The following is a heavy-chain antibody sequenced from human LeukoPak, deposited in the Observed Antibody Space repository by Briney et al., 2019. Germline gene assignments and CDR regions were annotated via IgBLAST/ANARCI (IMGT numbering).Heavy chain of an antibody. CDR1: GFTFSTYS. CDR2: ISSSSSYI. CDR3: SRACGYCTSTSCFAPICYGMDA. J-gene: IGHJ6*02. Sequence: SGGSLRLSCAASGFTFSTYSMNWVRQAPGKGLEWVSSISSSSSYIYYADSVKGRFTISRDNAKKSLYLQMNSLRADDTAVYYCSRACGYCTSTSCFAPICYGMDAWGQGTTVTVSS. D-gene: IGHD2-2*01. V-gene: IGHV3-21*01.